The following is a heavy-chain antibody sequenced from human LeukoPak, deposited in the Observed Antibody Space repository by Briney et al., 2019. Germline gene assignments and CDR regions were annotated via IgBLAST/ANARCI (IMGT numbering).Heavy chain of an antibody. CDR2: IKSKTDGGTV. CDR1: GFSFSSAW. Sequence: PGGSLRLSCAASGFSFSSAWMTWVRQPPGKGLEWVGRIKSKTDGGTVDYAAPVKGRFTISRDDSMNTLYLQVNSLKTEDTAMYYCIVSNYHSSGSYNFDSWGQGTLVTVSS. V-gene: IGHV3-15*01. CDR3: IVSNYHSSGSYNFDS. D-gene: IGHD3-10*01. J-gene: IGHJ4*02.